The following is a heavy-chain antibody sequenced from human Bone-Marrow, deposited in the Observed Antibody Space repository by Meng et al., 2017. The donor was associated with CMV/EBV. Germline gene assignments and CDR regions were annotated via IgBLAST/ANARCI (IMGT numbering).Heavy chain of an antibody. V-gene: IGHV3-30*04. Sequence: SCAASGFTFSSYAIHWVRQAPGKGLEWVALISYDGSNKYYADSVKGRFTISRDNSKNTLYLQMNSLRAEDTAVYYCARVGYCSSTSCYDDYWGQGTLVTVSS. CDR1: GFTFSSYA. J-gene: IGHJ4*02. D-gene: IGHD2-2*03. CDR2: ISYDGSNK. CDR3: ARVGYCSSTSCYDDY.